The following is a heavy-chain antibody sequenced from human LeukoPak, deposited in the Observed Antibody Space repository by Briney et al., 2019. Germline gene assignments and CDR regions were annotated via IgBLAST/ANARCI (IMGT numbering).Heavy chain of an antibody. CDR2: IYDRGST. D-gene: IGHD1-26*01. CDR1: GASISSHY. J-gene: IGHJ5*02. CDR3: AKIEVGRFDP. V-gene: IGHV4-59*11. Sequence: SETLSLTCTVTGASISSHYWCWIRQTPGTGLEWIGDIYDRGSTTYNPSLKSRVSISVDTSRNQFSLNLRTVTAADTAVYYCAKIEVGRFDPWGQGTLVTVSS.